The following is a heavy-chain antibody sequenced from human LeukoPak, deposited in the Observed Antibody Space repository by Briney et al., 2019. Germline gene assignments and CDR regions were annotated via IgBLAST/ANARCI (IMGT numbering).Heavy chain of an antibody. CDR2: ISAYSGNT. J-gene: IGHJ4*02. D-gene: IGHD4-17*01. CDR3: ARVQLDYGDYDY. V-gene: IGHV1-18*01. Sequence: ASVKVSCKASGYTFTNYGISWVRQAPGQGLEWMGWISAYSGNTNYAQKLQDRVTMTTDTSTSTAYMELRSLRSDDTAVYYCARVQLDYGDYDYWGQGTLVTVSS. CDR1: GYTFTNYG.